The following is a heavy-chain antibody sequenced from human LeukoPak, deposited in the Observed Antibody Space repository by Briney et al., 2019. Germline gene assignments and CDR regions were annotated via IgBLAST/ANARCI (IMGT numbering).Heavy chain of an antibody. CDR3: ARDRGHYYGSGFDP. CDR1: GGSISSSSYY. Sequence: SETLSLTCTVSGGSISSSSYYWGWIRQPPGKGLEWIGSIYYSGSTYYNPSLKSRVTISVDTSKNQFSLKLSSVTAADTAVYYCARDRGHYYGSGFDPWGQGTLVTVSS. V-gene: IGHV4-39*07. J-gene: IGHJ5*02. CDR2: IYYSGST. D-gene: IGHD3-10*01.